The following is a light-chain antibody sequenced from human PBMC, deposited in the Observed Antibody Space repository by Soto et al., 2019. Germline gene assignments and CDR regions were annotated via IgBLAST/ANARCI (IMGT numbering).Light chain of an antibody. J-gene: IGKJ1*01. CDR2: AAS. CDR3: QQYNNWPRT. CDR1: QNVSSN. Sequence: EVVITQSPATLSVSPGERATLSCRASQNVSSNLALFQQKPGQAPRLLIYAASTRATGLPARFSGSASGSDFTLTISSLQSEDSAIYYCQQYNNWPRTFGQGTKVDIK. V-gene: IGKV3-15*01.